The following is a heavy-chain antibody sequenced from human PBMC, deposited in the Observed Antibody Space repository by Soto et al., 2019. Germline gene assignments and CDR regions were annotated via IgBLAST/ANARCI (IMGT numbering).Heavy chain of an antibody. CDR3: ARDRRSSGWFDP. CDR2: IYSGGST. V-gene: IGHV3-66*01. Sequence: PGGCLRGSCGGSGLTVSSNYMSWVRQAPGKGLECVSVIYSGGSTYYADSVKGRFTISRDNSKNTLYLQMNSLRAEDTAVYYCARDRRSSGWFDPWGQGTLVTVSS. D-gene: IGHD6-19*01. CDR1: GLTVSSNY. J-gene: IGHJ5*02.